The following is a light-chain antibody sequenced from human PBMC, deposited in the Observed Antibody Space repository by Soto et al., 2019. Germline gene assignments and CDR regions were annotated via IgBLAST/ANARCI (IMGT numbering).Light chain of an antibody. Sequence: QSVLTQPASVSGSPGQSITISCTGTSSDVGGYNYVSWYQQHPGKAPKLMIYEVSNRPLGVSNRFSGSKSGNTASLTISGIQAEDEADYYCTSYTSSSTLDVFGTGTKVTVL. CDR2: EVS. CDR1: SSDVGGYNY. CDR3: TSYTSSSTLDV. V-gene: IGLV2-14*01. J-gene: IGLJ1*01.